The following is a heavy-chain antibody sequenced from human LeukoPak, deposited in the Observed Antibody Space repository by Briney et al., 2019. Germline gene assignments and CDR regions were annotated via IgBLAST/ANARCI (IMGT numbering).Heavy chain of an antibody. J-gene: IGHJ6*03. D-gene: IGHD4-17*01. CDR2: IYYSRIT. CDR3: ARHRGDYGDSSHTPLYYYYYMDV. V-gene: IGHV4-39*01. CDR1: GGSISSSSYY. Sequence: SDTLSLTCTVSGGSISSSSYYWGWIRQPPGKGLEWLGCIYYSRITYYNPSLKSRVTISVDTSKNQFSLKLSSVTAADTAVYYCARHRGDYGDSSHTPLYYYYYMDVWGKGTTVTVSS.